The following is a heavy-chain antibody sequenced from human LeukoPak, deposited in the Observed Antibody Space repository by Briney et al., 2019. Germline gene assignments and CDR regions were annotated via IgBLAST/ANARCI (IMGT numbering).Heavy chain of an antibody. CDR3: AKVWFGELIPVDY. J-gene: IGHJ4*02. CDR1: GFTVSSNF. V-gene: IGHV3-53*01. Sequence: GGSLRLSCAASGFTVSSNFMSWVRQAPGKGLEWVPVIYSGGSTHYADSVKGRLTISRDNSKNTLYLQMNSLRAEDTAVYHCAKVWFGELIPVDYWGQGALVTVSS. CDR2: IYSGGST. D-gene: IGHD3-10*01.